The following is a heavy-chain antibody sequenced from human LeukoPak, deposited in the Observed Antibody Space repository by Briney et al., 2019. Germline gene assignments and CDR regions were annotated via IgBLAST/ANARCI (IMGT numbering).Heavy chain of an antibody. V-gene: IGHV1-69*05. J-gene: IGHJ4*02. Sequence: ASVKVSCKASGGTFSNSAINLVRQAPGQGFEWVGGLIPMFGTTTSAQKFQARVTITTDESTSTAYMELSSLRSQDTAVYYCTAAAVSDYFDSSDYFPFDQWGQGTLVTVSS. D-gene: IGHD3-22*01. CDR1: GGTFSNSA. CDR3: TAAAVSDYFDSSDYFPFDQ. CDR2: LIPMFGTT.